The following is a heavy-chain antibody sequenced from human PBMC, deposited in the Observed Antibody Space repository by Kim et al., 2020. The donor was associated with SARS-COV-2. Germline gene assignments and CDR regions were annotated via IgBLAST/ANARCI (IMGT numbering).Heavy chain of an antibody. D-gene: IGHD3-10*01. J-gene: IGHJ5*02. Sequence: SVQGRFTHTKNNSTNSLYLQMNSLRAEDTAVYYCARRGYYGSGTYNWFAPWGQGTLVTVSS. CDR3: ARRGYYGSGTYNWFAP. V-gene: IGHV3-11*04.